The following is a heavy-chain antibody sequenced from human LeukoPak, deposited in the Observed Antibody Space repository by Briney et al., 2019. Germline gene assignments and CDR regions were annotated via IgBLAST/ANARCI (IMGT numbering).Heavy chain of an antibody. Sequence: SETLSLTCTVSGDSISSSTYYWGWIRQAPGKGLEWIGIIYYSGTTYYNPSLKSRVTISVDTSKKQFSLKLNSVAAADTAVYYCARPSSSSHSLDYWGQGTLFTVSS. CDR3: ARPSSSSHSLDY. D-gene: IGHD6-6*01. V-gene: IGHV4-39*01. CDR1: GDSISSSTYY. CDR2: IYYSGTT. J-gene: IGHJ4*02.